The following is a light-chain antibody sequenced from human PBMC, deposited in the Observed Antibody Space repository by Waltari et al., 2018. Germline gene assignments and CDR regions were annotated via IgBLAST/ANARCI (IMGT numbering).Light chain of an antibody. J-gene: IGKJ1*01. CDR1: QTISGTY. Sequence: EIVLTQSPDTLSLSPGALATLSCRASQTISGTYLAWYQQRPGQAPRLLIYAASNRATGVPDRFSGSGSGTDFTLSIRRLEPEDFAVYYCQQYGDSPIFTFGPGTRVDVK. CDR2: AAS. V-gene: IGKV3-20*01. CDR3: QQYGDSPIFT.